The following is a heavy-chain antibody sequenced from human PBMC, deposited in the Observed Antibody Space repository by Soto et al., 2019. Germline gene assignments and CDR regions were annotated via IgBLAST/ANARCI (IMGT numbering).Heavy chain of an antibody. Sequence: QVQLVQSGTEVKKPGASVKVSCETSGYTFTSYSMHWVRQAPGQRPEWMGWINTGNGDTKYSGKFQGRLAIAADTSASTAYMDLFSLTSEDTAVYYCVRDSNNNRWGSWSWGQGTLVTVSS. D-gene: IGHD3-10*01. J-gene: IGHJ5*02. CDR1: GYTFTSYS. CDR3: VRDSNNNRWGSWS. V-gene: IGHV1-3*04. CDR2: INTGNGDT.